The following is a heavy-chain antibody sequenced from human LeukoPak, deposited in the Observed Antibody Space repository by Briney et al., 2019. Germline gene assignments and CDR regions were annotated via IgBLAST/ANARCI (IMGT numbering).Heavy chain of an antibody. V-gene: IGHV3-11*01. D-gene: IGHD2-2*02. CDR3: ARRAHCSSTSCYISV. Sequence: TGGSLRLSCVASEMTFSDYYMSWIRQAPGKGLEWVSYISSSGSTIYYADSVKGRFTISRDNAKNSLYLQMNSLRAEDTAVYYCARRAHCSSTSCYISVWGKGTTVTISS. CDR2: ISSSGSTI. J-gene: IGHJ6*04. CDR1: EMTFSDYY.